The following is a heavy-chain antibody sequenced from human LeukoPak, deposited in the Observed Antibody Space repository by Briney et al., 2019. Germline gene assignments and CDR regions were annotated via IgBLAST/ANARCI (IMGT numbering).Heavy chain of an antibody. CDR2: LSTETDNT. V-gene: IGHV3-23*01. CDR3: ARSPGGWFHDH. J-gene: IGHJ4*02. CDR1: GFTFSRG. Sequence: GGSLRLSCAASGFTFSRGMSWVRQAPGKGLEWVSSLSTETDNTYYAVSVRGRSTISRDISKNTLYLQMNSLRGEDTAVYYCARSPGGWFHDHWRQRTLVAVSS. D-gene: IGHD6-19*01.